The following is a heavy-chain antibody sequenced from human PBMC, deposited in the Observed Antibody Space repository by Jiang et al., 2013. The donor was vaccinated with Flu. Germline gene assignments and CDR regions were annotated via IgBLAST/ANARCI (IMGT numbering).Heavy chain of an antibody. CDR2: IYYSGST. D-gene: IGHD6-19*01. J-gene: IGHJ4*02. Sequence: GSGLVKPSETLSLTCTVSGGSISSYYWSWIRQPPRKGLEWIGYIYYSGSTNYNPSLKSRVTISVDTSKNQFSLKLSSVTAADTAVYYCARGQGAVAGTDYWGPGEPWSPSPQ. V-gene: IGHV4-59*01. CDR1: GGSISSYY. CDR3: ARGQGAVAGTDY.